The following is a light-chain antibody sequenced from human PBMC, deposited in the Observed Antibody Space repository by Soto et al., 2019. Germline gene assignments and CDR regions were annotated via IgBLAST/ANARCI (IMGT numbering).Light chain of an antibody. CDR3: QQFDDSVT. J-gene: IGKJ5*01. CDR1: QSVSSSY. Sequence: EIVLTRSPGTLSLSPGERATLSCRASQSVSSSYLAWYQQKPGQAPRLLIYGASSRATGIPDRFSGSGSGTDFTLTVSRLEPEDSAVYYCQQFDDSVTFGQGTRLEIK. CDR2: GAS. V-gene: IGKV3-20*01.